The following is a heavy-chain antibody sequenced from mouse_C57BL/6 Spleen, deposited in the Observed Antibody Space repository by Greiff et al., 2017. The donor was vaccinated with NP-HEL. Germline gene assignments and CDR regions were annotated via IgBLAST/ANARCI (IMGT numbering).Heavy chain of an antibody. V-gene: IGHV1-82*01. Sequence: QVQLQQSGPELVKPGASVKISCKASGYAFSSSWMNWVKQRPGKGLEWIGRIYPGDGDTNYNGKFKGKATLTADKSSSTAYMQLSSLTSEDSAVYFCARSRDSSGYVNYAMDYWGLGTSVTVSS. CDR2: IYPGDGDT. D-gene: IGHD3-2*02. CDR3: ARSRDSSGYVNYAMDY. J-gene: IGHJ4*01. CDR1: GYAFSSSW.